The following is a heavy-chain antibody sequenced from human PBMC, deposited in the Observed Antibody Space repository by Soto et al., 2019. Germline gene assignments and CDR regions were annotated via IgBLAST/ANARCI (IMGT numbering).Heavy chain of an antibody. Sequence: EVLLEESGGALEQPGGSLVLSCAASGFTFTTFGFNWVRQAPGKGLEWISYISSNGGTIYYADSVQGRFTISRDSAKDSLFLQMSSLRAEDTAVYYCARVRSSPVTTYLYYMDLWGKGTTVTVSS. CDR3: ARVRSSPVTTYLYYMDL. CDR1: GFTFTTFG. V-gene: IGHV3-48*01. D-gene: IGHD2-15*01. CDR2: ISSNGGTI. J-gene: IGHJ6*03.